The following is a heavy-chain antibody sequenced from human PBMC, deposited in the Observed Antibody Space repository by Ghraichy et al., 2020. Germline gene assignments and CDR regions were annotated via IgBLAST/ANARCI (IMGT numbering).Heavy chain of an antibody. CDR1: GFSFDVYA. CDR2: ISGDGVST. CDR3: AKGQYDKSGYYDY. Sequence: GESLNISCAASGFSFDVYAMHWVRQAPGKGLEWVSLISGDGVSTYYADSVKGRFTISRDNSKNSLYLQMNSLRTEDIALYYCAKGQYDKSGYYDYWGQGTLVTVSP. V-gene: IGHV3-43*02. J-gene: IGHJ4*02. D-gene: IGHD3-22*01.